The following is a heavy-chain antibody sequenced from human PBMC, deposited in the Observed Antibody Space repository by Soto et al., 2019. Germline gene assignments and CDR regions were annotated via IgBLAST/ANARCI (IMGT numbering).Heavy chain of an antibody. CDR3: ARMRGSSIDY. CDR1: AGSISSYY. J-gene: IGHJ4*02. D-gene: IGHD6-13*01. Sequence: QVQLQESGPGLVKPSETLSLTCTISAGSISSYYWSWIRQPPGKGLEWIGYIYYSGSTNYNPSLKSRVTISVDTSKNQVSLKLSSVTAADTAVYYCARMRGSSIDYWDQGALVTVSS. CDR2: IYYSGST. V-gene: IGHV4-59*01.